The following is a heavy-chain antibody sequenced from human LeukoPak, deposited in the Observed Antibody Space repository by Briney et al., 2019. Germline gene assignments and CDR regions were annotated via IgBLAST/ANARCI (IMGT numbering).Heavy chain of an antibody. Sequence: GGSLRLSCAASGFTFSSYSMNWVRQAPGKGLEWVSSISSSSSNIYYADSVKGRFTISRGNAKNSLYLQMNSLRAEDTAVYYCAREGPSGDIVVYDAFDIWGQGTMVTVSS. V-gene: IGHV3-21*01. D-gene: IGHD5-12*01. CDR3: AREGPSGDIVVYDAFDI. CDR2: ISSSSSNI. J-gene: IGHJ3*02. CDR1: GFTFSSYS.